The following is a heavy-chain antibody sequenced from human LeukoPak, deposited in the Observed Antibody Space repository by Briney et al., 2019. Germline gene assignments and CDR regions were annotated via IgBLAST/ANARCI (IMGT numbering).Heavy chain of an antibody. CDR3: ARVGSVAGFDY. D-gene: IGHD6-19*01. J-gene: IGHJ4*02. Sequence: ASVKVSCKASGYTFTGYYMHWVRQAPGQGLEWMGWINPNSGDTNYAQKFQGRVTMTRDMSTSTVYMELSSLRSEDTAVYYCARVGSVAGFDYWGQGTLVTVSS. CDR2: INPNSGDT. V-gene: IGHV1-2*02. CDR1: GYTFTGYY.